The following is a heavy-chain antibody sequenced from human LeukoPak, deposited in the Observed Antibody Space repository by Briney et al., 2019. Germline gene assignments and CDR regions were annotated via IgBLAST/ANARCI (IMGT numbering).Heavy chain of an antibody. CDR1: GFTFSSYS. D-gene: IGHD3-16*01. J-gene: IGHJ4*02. Sequence: GGSLRLSCAASGFTFSSYSMNWVRQAPGKGLEWVSYISSSSSTIYYAGSVKGRFTISRDNAKNSLYLQMDSLRAEDTAVYYCARADGAVGRKFDYWGQGTLVTVSS. CDR2: ISSSSSTI. V-gene: IGHV3-48*04. CDR3: ARADGAVGRKFDY.